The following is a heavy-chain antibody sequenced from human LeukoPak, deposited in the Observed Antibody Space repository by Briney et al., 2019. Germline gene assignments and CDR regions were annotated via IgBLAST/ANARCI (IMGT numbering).Heavy chain of an antibody. Sequence: GGSLRLSCAASGFTFSNYWMSWVRQAPGKGLEWVANIKQDGTEKYYVDSVKGRFSISRDNSKNTLYLQMNSLRAEDTAVYYCAKGNDYGDYGGPSFDYWGQGTLVTVSS. CDR2: IKQDGTEK. CDR3: AKGNDYGDYGGPSFDY. V-gene: IGHV3-7*01. CDR1: GFTFSNYW. D-gene: IGHD4-17*01. J-gene: IGHJ4*02.